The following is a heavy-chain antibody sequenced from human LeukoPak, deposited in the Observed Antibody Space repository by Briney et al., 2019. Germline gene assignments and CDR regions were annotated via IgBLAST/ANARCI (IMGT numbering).Heavy chain of an antibody. Sequence: PGGSLRLSCAASGFTVSSNYMSWVRQAPGKGLEWVSVIYSGGSTYYADSVKGRFTISRDNSKNTLYLQMNSLRAEDTAVYYCAREGVTTHPSMDVWGQGTTVTVSS. CDR1: GFTVSSNY. J-gene: IGHJ6*02. CDR3: AREGVTTHPSMDV. V-gene: IGHV3-66*01. CDR2: IYSGGST. D-gene: IGHD1-1*01.